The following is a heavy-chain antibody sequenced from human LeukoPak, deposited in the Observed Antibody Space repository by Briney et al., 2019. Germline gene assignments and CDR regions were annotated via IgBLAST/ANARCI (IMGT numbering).Heavy chain of an antibody. J-gene: IGHJ3*01. CDR3: VRDSPRAFDL. Sequence: PGGSLRLSCAASDFPFSNYWMHWVRQVPGARLTWVSRISSDGTKIGYAASVKGRFTISRDNGKNTLSLRMNTLGVEDTAIYYCVRDSPRAFDLWGRGTTVTVS. CDR2: ISSDGTKI. CDR1: DFPFSNYW. V-gene: IGHV3-74*01.